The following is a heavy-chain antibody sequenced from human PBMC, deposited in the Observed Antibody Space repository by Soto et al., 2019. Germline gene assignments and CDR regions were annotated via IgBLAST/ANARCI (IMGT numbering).Heavy chain of an antibody. D-gene: IGHD2-15*01. J-gene: IGHJ6*02. CDR2: ISAYNGNT. CDR1: GYTFTSYG. CDR3: ARDLLIVVVVAARSYGMGV. Sequence: ASVKVSCKASGYTFTSYGISWVRQAPGQGLEWMGWISAYNGNTNYAQKLQGRVTMTTDTSTSTAYMELRSLRSDDTAVYYCARDLLIVVVVAARSYGMGVWGQGTTVTVSS. V-gene: IGHV1-18*01.